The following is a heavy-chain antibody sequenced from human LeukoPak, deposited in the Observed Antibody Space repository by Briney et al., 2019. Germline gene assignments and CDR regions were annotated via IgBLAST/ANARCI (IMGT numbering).Heavy chain of an antibody. J-gene: IGHJ4*02. Sequence: GASVKVSCKASGGTFSSYAFSWVRQAPGQGLEWMGIIDPSGGSTRYPQKFQGRVTMTGDTSTSTVYMELSSLRFEDTAVYYCARGSTYCSSISCPMINCDYWGRGTLVTVSS. V-gene: IGHV1-46*01. CDR3: ARGSTYCSSISCPMINCDY. D-gene: IGHD2-2*01. CDR1: GGTFSSYA. CDR2: IDPSGGST.